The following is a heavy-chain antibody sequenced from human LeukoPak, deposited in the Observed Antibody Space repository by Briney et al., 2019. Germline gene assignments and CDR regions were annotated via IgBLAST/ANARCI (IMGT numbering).Heavy chain of an antibody. V-gene: IGHV3-20*04. CDR2: INWNGGST. CDR1: GFTFDDYG. J-gene: IGHJ4*02. Sequence: PGGSLRLSCAASGFTFDDYGMSWVRQAPGKGLEWVSGINWNGGSTGYADSVKGRFTISRDNAKNSLYLQMNGLRAEDTALYYCARDIREIAAAGTSDYWGQGTLVTVSS. D-gene: IGHD6-13*01. CDR3: ARDIREIAAAGTSDY.